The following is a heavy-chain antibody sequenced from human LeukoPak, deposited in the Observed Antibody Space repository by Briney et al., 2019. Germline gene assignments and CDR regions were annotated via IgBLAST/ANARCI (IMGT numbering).Heavy chain of an antibody. Sequence: GGSLRLSCAASGFTFSSYSMNWVRQAPGKGLEWVSSISSNSYIYYADSVKGRFTISRDNAKNSLYLQMNSLRAEDTAVYYCARPSLPRDYYDSPPLVDWGQGTLVTVSS. D-gene: IGHD3-22*01. CDR1: GFTFSSYS. V-gene: IGHV3-21*04. CDR2: ISSNSYI. CDR3: ARPSLPRDYYDSPPLVD. J-gene: IGHJ4*02.